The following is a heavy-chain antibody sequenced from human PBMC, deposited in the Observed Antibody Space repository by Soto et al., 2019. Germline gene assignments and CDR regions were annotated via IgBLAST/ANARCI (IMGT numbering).Heavy chain of an antibody. Sequence: SVKVSCKASGGTFSSYAISWVRQAPGQGLEWMGGIIPIFGTANYAQKFQGRVTMTRDTSTSTVYMELSSLRSEDTAVYYCARALKDYGDYYYGMDVWGQGTTVTVSS. CDR3: ARALKDYGDYYYGMDV. D-gene: IGHD3-16*01. V-gene: IGHV1-69*05. CDR1: GGTFSSYA. CDR2: IIPIFGTA. J-gene: IGHJ6*02.